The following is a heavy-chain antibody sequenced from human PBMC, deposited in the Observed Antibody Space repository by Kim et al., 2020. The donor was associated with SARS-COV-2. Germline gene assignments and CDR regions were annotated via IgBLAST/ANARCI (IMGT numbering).Heavy chain of an antibody. CDR1: GGSISSGGYY. CDR2: IYYSGST. V-gene: IGHV4-31*03. CDR3: ARGSGGRLPPHFDY. J-gene: IGHJ4*02. D-gene: IGHD3-16*01. Sequence: SETLSLTCTVSGGSISSGGYYWSWIRQHPGKGLEWIGYIYYSGSTYYNPSLRSRVTLSVDTSNNQFSLKLTSVTAADTAVYYWARGSGGRLPPHFDYWGQGTLVTVSS.